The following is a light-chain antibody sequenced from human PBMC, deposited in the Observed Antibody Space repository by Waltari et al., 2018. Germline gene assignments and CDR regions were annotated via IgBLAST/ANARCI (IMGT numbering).Light chain of an antibody. V-gene: IGLV2-8*01. CDR2: EVS. J-gene: IGLJ3*02. CDR1: SSDIGGHNY. Sequence: QSALTQPPSASGSPGQSVTISCTGTSSDIGGHNYVSWYQQYPGKAPKLMIYEVSQRPSGVPDRFSGSKSGNTASLAISGLRSEDEADYYCATWDDSLSGRMFGGGTK. CDR3: ATWDDSLSGRM.